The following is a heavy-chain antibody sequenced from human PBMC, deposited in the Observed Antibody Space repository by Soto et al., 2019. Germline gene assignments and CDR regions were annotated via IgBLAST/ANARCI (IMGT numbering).Heavy chain of an antibody. J-gene: IGHJ6*02. V-gene: IGHV1-46*01. CDR3: ARPTVTNYYYYGMDV. Sequence: RASVKVSCKASGYTFTSYYMHWVRHAPGQGLEWMGIINPSGGSTSYAQKFQGRVTMTRDTSTSTVYMELSSLRSEDTAVYYCARPTVTNYYYYGMDVWGQGTTVTVYS. CDR1: GYTFTSYY. D-gene: IGHD4-17*01. CDR2: INPSGGST.